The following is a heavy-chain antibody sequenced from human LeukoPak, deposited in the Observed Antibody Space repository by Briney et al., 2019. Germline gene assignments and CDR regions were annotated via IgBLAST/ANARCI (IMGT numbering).Heavy chain of an antibody. CDR2: INWNGGST. V-gene: IGHV3-20*04. J-gene: IGHJ5*02. CDR1: GFTFDDYG. CDR3: ARGPELYQPLPNWFDP. D-gene: IGHD6-25*01. Sequence: GGALRLSCAASGFTFDDYGMSWVRQAPGKGLEGVAGINWNGGSTGYADSAKGRFTISGDNAKNSLYLQMNSLRAEDTALYYCARGPELYQPLPNWFDPWGQGTLVTVSS.